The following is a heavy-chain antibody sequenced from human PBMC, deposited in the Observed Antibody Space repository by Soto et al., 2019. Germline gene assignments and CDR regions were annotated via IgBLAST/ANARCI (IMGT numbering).Heavy chain of an antibody. CDR2: IIPIFGTA. CDR3: ATRPFPPVYHAFYI. D-gene: IGHD3-16*02. CDR1: GGTFSSYA. V-gene: IGHV1-69*12. J-gene: IGHJ3*02. Sequence: QVQLVQSGAEVKKPGSSVKVSCKASGGTFSSYAISWVRQAPGQGLEWMGGIIPIFGTANYAQKFQGRVTITADDSTSTASMELSSLRSEDTAVYYCATRPFPPVYHAFYIWGQGTLVTVSS.